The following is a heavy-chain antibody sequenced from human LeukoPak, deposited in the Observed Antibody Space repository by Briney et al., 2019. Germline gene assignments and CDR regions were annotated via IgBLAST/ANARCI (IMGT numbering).Heavy chain of an antibody. D-gene: IGHD3-3*01. J-gene: IGHJ4*02. Sequence: PGGSLRLSRAASGFTFSSYAMHWVRQAPGKGLEWVAVISYDGSNKYYADSVKGRFTISRDNSKNTLYLQMNSLRAEDTAVYYCARGAVYYDFWSGQNYNYWGQGTLVTVSS. CDR2: ISYDGSNK. CDR3: ARGAVYYDFWSGQNYNY. CDR1: GFTFSSYA. V-gene: IGHV3-30*04.